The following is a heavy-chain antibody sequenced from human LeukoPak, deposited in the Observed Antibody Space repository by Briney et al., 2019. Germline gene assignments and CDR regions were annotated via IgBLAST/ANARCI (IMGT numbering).Heavy chain of an antibody. Sequence: ASVKVSCKASGYTFTSYYMHWVRQAPGQGLEWMRIINPSGGSTSYAQKFQGRVTMTRDMSTSTVYMELSSLRSEDTAVYYCARDRMVRGVISYYFDYWGQGTLVTVSS. CDR1: GYTFTSYY. V-gene: IGHV1-46*01. CDR3: ARDRMVRGVISYYFDY. CDR2: INPSGGST. D-gene: IGHD3-10*01. J-gene: IGHJ4*02.